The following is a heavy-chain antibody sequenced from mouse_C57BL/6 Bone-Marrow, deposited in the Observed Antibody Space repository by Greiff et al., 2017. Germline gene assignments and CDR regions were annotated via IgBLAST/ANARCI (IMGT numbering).Heavy chain of an antibody. V-gene: IGHV1-82*01. Sequence: QVQLQQSGPELVKPGASVKISCKASGYAFSSSWMNWVKQRPGKGLEWIGRIYPGDGDTNYNGKFKGKATLTADKSSSTAYMQLSSLTSEDSAVYFCARKNYDWDGFAYWGQGTLVTVSA. CDR1: GYAFSSSW. D-gene: IGHD4-1*01. CDR2: IYPGDGDT. CDR3: ARKNYDWDGFAY. J-gene: IGHJ3*01.